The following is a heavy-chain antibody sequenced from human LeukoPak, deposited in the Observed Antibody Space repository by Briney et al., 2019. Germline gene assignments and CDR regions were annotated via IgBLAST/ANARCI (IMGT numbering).Heavy chain of an antibody. CDR2: IYSGDSYT. CDR1: GYSFTSYW. J-gene: IGHJ2*01. V-gene: IGHV5-51*01. CDR3: ARLRDYDRYFDR. D-gene: IGHD3-22*01. Sequence: GESLKISCKGSGYSFTSYWIGWVRQMPGKGLEWMVIIYSGDSYTTYSPSFQGQVTISADKSISTAYLQWSSLKASDTAMYYCARLRDYDRYFDRWGRGTLGTVSS.